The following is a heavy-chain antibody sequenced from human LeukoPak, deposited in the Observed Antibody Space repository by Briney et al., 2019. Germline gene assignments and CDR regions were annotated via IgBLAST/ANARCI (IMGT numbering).Heavy chain of an antibody. Sequence: SETLSLTCTVSGGSISSYYWSWIRQPPGKGLEWIGYIYYSGSTNYNPSLKSRVTISVDTSKNQFSLKLSSVTAADTAVYYCAVSIAEAGTEGYFDYWGQGTLVTVSS. CDR2: IYYSGST. D-gene: IGHD6-13*01. CDR1: GGSISSYY. CDR3: AVSIAEAGTEGYFDY. J-gene: IGHJ4*02. V-gene: IGHV4-59*01.